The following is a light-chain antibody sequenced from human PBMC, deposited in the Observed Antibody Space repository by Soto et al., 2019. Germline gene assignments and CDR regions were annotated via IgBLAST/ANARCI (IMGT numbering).Light chain of an antibody. CDR1: QTVTTD. Sequence: EIVLTQSPGTLSLSPGDRATLSCRASQTVTTDLAWYQQKPGQAPRLLISDASNRATGIPVRFSGSGSGTDFTLTISSLEAEDSAVYYCQQRSNWPSITFGQGTRLEVK. CDR2: DAS. J-gene: IGKJ5*01. CDR3: QQRSNWPSIT. V-gene: IGKV3-11*01.